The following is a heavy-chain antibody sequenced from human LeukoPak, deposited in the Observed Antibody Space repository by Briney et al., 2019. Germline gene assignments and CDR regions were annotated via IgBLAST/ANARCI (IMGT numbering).Heavy chain of an antibody. V-gene: IGHV3-33*01. CDR3: ARGRVVVAAPIDY. J-gene: IGHJ4*02. Sequence: GSLRLSCAASGFTFSSYGMHWVRQAPGKGLEWVAVIWYDGSNTYYADSVKGRFTISRDNSKNTLYLQMNSLRAEDTAVYFCARGRVVVAAPIDYWGQGTLVTVSS. D-gene: IGHD2-15*01. CDR1: GFTFSSYG. CDR2: IWYDGSNT.